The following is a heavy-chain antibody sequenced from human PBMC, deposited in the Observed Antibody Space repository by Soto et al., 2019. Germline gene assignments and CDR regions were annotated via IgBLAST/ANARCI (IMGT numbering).Heavy chain of an antibody. J-gene: IGHJ4*02. V-gene: IGHV4-59*08. D-gene: IGHD5-18*01. Sequence: SETLSLTCTVSGGSISSYYWSWIRQLPGKGLEWIGYIYYSGSTNYNPSLKSRVTISVDTSKNQFSLKLSSVTAADTAVYYCASAGSRYSYGYYFDYWGQGTLVTVSS. CDR3: ASAGSRYSYGYYFDY. CDR1: GGSISSYY. CDR2: IYYSGST.